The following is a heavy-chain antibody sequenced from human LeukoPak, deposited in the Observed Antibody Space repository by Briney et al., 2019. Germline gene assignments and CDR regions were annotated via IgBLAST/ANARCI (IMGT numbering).Heavy chain of an antibody. J-gene: IGHJ4*02. CDR1: GGSITSSC. D-gene: IGHD3-3*01. CDR3: ALAEWLLGPRVHD. V-gene: IGHV4-59*01. CDR2: ISYGGST. Sequence: SETLSLTCTVSGGSITSSCWSWIRQPPGQGLEWIGYISYGGSTNYNPSFKSRVTISLDTSKNQFSLKLSSVTAADTAVYYCALAEWLLGPRVHDWGQGTLVTVSS.